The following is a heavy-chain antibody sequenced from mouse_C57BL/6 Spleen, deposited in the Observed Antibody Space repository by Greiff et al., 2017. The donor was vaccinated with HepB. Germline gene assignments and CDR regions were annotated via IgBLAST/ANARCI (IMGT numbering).Heavy chain of an antibody. D-gene: IGHD1-1*01. V-gene: IGHV1-82*01. CDR2: IYPGDGDT. J-gene: IGHJ1*03. CDR1: GYAFSSSW. CDR3: ARDTTEYFDV. Sequence: VKLQESGPELVKPGASVKISCKASGYAFSSSWMNWVKQRPGKGLEWIGRIYPGDGDTNYNGKFKGKATLTADKSSSTAYMQLSSLTSEDSAVYFCARDTTEYFDVWGTGTTVTVSS.